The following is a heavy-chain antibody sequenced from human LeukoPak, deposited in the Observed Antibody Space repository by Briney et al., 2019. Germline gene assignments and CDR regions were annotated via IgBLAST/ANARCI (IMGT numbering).Heavy chain of an antibody. CDR1: GFIFSNYR. D-gene: IGHD6-13*01. J-gene: IGHJ5*02. CDR3: AKDQDSSWYSYPNWFDP. V-gene: IGHV3-23*01. CDR2: ISGSGGST. Sequence: GGSLRLSCAASGFIFSNYRMNWVRQAPGKGLEWVSAISGSGGSTYYADSVKGRFTISRDNSKSTLYLQMNSLRAEDTAVYYCAKDQDSSWYSYPNWFDPWGQGTLVTVSS.